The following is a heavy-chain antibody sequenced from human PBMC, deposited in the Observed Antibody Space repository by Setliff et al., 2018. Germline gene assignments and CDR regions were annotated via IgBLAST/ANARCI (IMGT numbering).Heavy chain of an antibody. CDR1: GYTFAGYY. Sequence: ASVKVSCKASGYTFAGYYLHWVRQAPGQGLQWMGWINPNTGETDYAPRFQGRVTMTRDTSLSTAYMEVRSLRSDDTAVYYCARDLGYSSGWYTTSSVVRWDYWGQGTLVTVSS. CDR3: ARDLGYSSGWYTTSSVVRWDY. D-gene: IGHD6-19*01. V-gene: IGHV1-2*02. J-gene: IGHJ4*02. CDR2: INPNTGET.